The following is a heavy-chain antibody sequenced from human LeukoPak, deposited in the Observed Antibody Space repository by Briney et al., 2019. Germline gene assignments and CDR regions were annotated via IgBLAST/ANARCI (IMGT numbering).Heavy chain of an antibody. CDR3: ARSSSAYYYEFDY. V-gene: IGHV3-53*01. CDR1: GFSVNSNY. CDR2: IYIDGDT. J-gene: IGHJ4*02. D-gene: IGHD3-22*01. Sequence: GSLRLSCAASGFSVNSNYMNWVRQAPGKGLEWVSVIYIDGDTSYADSVKGRFTISRDNSKNTLYLQMNSLRAEDTAVYYCARSSSAYYYEFDYWGQGTLVTVSS.